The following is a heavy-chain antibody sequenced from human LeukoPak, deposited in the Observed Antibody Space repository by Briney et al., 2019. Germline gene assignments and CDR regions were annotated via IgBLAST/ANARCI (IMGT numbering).Heavy chain of an antibody. CDR2: ISSSSSYI. D-gene: IGHD1-14*01. J-gene: IGHJ4*02. CDR1: GFTFSSYN. V-gene: IGHV3-21*01. Sequence: GGSLRLSCAASGFTFSSYNINWVRQAPGKGLEWVSSISSSSSYIYYADSVKGRFTISRDNAKSSLYLQMNSLRAEDTAVYYCARAPEYGLYYFDYWGQGTLVTVSS. CDR3: ARAPEYGLYYFDY.